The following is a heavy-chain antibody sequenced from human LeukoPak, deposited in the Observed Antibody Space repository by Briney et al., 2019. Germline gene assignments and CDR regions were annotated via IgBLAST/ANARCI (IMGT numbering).Heavy chain of an antibody. CDR3: AAVDNRVGFDC. J-gene: IGHJ4*02. Sequence: GGSLRLSCAASGFTVSSNYMSWGRQAPGKGLEWGSVIYSGGTTYYADSVKGRVTTSTDNFKNTLYLQMSGLRVDDSALYYCAAVDNRVGFDCWGQGTLVTVSS. CDR1: GFTVSSNY. V-gene: IGHV3-66*02. CDR2: IYSGGTT. D-gene: IGHD1-14*01.